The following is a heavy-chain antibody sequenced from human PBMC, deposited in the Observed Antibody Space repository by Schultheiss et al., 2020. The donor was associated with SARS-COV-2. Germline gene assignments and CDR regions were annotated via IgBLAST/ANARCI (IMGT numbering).Heavy chain of an antibody. CDR1: GFTFSSYG. CDR3: ARITRVATILLSDY. J-gene: IGHJ4*02. CDR2: ISSSGSTI. V-gene: IGHV3-48*04. D-gene: IGHD5-12*01. Sequence: SCEASGFTFSSYGMHWVRQAPGKGLEWVSYISSSGSTIYYADSVKGRFTISRDNAKNSLYLQMNSLRAEDTAVYYCARITRVATILLSDYWGQGTLVTVSS.